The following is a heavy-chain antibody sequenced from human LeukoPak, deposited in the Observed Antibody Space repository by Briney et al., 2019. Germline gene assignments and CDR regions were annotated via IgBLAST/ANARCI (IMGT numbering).Heavy chain of an antibody. V-gene: IGHV3-74*03. Sequence: GSLVLSCAASGINFRRDWLHWVRPAPGKGLGLGSRISDDGSITTYADSVKGRFTISRDNAKSTVFLQMNSLRAEDTAVYFCVRRYYEYNVYDRHFDYWGQGILVTVSS. CDR3: VRRYYEYNVYDRHFDY. J-gene: IGHJ4*02. D-gene: IGHD5/OR15-5a*01. CDR1: GINFRRDW. CDR2: ISDDGSIT.